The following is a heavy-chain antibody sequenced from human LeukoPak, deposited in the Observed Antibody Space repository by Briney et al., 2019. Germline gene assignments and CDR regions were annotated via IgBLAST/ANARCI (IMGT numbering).Heavy chain of an antibody. CDR3: ARDDYSNPFDY. J-gene: IGHJ4*02. CDR1: GFTFSSYS. Sequence: PGGSLRLSCVASGFTFSSYSMNWVRQAPGRGLEWVSSISSSSSYIYYADSVKGRFTISRDNAKNSLYLQMNSLRSEDTAVYYCARDDYSNPFDYWGQGTLVTVSS. CDR2: ISSSSSYI. V-gene: IGHV3-21*01. D-gene: IGHD4-11*01.